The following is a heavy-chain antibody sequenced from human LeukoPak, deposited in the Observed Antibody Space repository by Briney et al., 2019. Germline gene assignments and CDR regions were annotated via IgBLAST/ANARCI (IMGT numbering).Heavy chain of an antibody. V-gene: IGHV3-30*04. Sequence: GGSLRLSCAASGFTFSSFSMHWVRQAPGNGLEWVAVISNDGSHRYYADSVKGRFTISRDDSKNTLSLEMNTLRPEDTALFYCARDPNRLADYGGDYFDHWGQGTLVTRSS. J-gene: IGHJ4*02. CDR1: GFTFSSFS. D-gene: IGHD4-23*01. CDR3: ARDPNRLADYGGDYFDH. CDR2: ISNDGSHR.